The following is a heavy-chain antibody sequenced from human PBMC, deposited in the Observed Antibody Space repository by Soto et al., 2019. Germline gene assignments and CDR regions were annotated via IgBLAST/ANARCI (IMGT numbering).Heavy chain of an antibody. D-gene: IGHD2-2*01. CDR3: ARVRSYCSSTSYYYLDP. CDR2: ISAYNGNT. J-gene: IGHJ5*02. CDR1: GYTFTSYV. Sequence: GASVKVSCKASGYTFTSYVISWVRHAPGQGLEWMGWISAYNGNTNYAQKLQGRVTMTTDTSTSTAYMELRSLRSDDTAVYYCARVRSYCSSTSYYYLDPWGQGTLVTVS. V-gene: IGHV1-18*01.